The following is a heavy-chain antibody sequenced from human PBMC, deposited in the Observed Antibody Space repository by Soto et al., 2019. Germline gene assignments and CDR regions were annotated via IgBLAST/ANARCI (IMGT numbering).Heavy chain of an antibody. D-gene: IGHD4-17*01. J-gene: IGHJ6*02. CDR1: GGSISSGDYY. V-gene: IGHV4-30-4*01. CDR2: IYYSGST. CDR3: ARLGPTTVPTSYFTGNYNGMDV. Sequence: TLSLTCTVSGGSISSGDYYWSWIRQPPGKGLEWIGYIYYSGSTYYNPSLRSRLTISVDTSKNQFSLKLSSVTAADTAVYCCARLGPTTVPTSYFTGNYNGMDVWGQGTTVTVSS.